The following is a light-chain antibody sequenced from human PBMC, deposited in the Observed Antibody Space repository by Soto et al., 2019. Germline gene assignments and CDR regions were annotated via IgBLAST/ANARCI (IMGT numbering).Light chain of an antibody. V-gene: IGLV3-1*01. J-gene: IGLJ2*01. CDR2: QDR. CDR3: QAWDSSTVV. Sequence: SYELTQPPSVSVSPGQTASITCSGDKLGDKHACWYQQRPGQSPVLVIYQDRKRPSGIPERFFGSNSGNTATLTISGTQAMDEADYYCQAWDSSTVVFGGGTKLTVL. CDR1: KLGDKH.